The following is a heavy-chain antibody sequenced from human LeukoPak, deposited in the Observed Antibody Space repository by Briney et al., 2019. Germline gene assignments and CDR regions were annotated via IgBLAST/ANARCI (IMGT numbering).Heavy chain of an antibody. CDR2: IIPIFGTA. CDR3: ARSLAVAGIYFDY. D-gene: IGHD6-19*01. V-gene: IGHV1-69*06. J-gene: IGHJ4*02. Sequence: SVKVSCKASGGTFSSYAISWVRQAPGQGLEWMGGIIPIFGTANYAQKFQGRVTITADKSTSTAYMELSSLRSEDTAVYYCARSLAVAGIYFDYWGQVTLVTVSS. CDR1: GGTFSSYA.